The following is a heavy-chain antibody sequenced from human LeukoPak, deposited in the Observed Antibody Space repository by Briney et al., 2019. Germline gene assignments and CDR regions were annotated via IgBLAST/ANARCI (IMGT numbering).Heavy chain of an antibody. CDR1: GYTFTSYD. CDR3: TRSNHYYGSGSGDAFDI. Sequence: ASVKVSCKASGYTFTSYDINWVRQAPGQGLEWMGWIIPNSGATNYAQKFQGRVTMTRDTSISTAYMELSRLRSDDTAVYYCTRSNHYYGSGSGDAFDIRGQGTMVTVSS. V-gene: IGHV1-2*02. CDR2: IIPNSGAT. J-gene: IGHJ3*02. D-gene: IGHD3-10*01.